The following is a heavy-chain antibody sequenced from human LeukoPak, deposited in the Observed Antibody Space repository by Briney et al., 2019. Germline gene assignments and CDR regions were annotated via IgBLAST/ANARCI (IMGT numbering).Heavy chain of an antibody. Sequence: GGSLRLSCAASGFTFSSYGMHWVRQAPGKGLEWVANIKLDGSEKNYVDSVEGRFTISRDNTKNSLYLQMNSLRAEDTAVFYCARDQYDTWSRRGNFDSWGQGTLVIVSS. D-gene: IGHD3/OR15-3a*01. V-gene: IGHV3-7*03. J-gene: IGHJ4*02. CDR2: IKLDGSEK. CDR1: GFTFSSYG. CDR3: ARDQYDTWSRRGNFDS.